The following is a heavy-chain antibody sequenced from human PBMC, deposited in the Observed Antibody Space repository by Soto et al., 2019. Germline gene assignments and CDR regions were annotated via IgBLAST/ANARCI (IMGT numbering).Heavy chain of an antibody. J-gene: IGHJ4*02. V-gene: IGHV4-34*01. CDR1: GGSFSGYY. D-gene: IGHD3-10*02. Sequence: QVQLQQWGAGLLKPSETLSLTCAVYGGSFSGYYWSWIRQPPGKGLEWIGEINHSGSTNYNTSLKRRVTISVDTSKNQFSLKLSSVTAADTAVVYCARGLIYYVDYGGYWGQGTLVTVSS. CDR2: INHSGST. CDR3: ARGLIYYVDYGGY.